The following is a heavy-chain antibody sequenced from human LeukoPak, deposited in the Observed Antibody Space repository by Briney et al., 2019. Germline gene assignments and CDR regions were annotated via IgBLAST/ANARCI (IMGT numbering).Heavy chain of an antibody. D-gene: IGHD4-23*01. CDR1: GGSISSSSYY. CDR2: IYHSGST. J-gene: IGHJ4*02. V-gene: IGHV4-39*07. CDR3: VRVDNGGNYFDY. Sequence: SETLSLTCTVSGGSISSSSYYWGWIRQPPGKGLEWIGSIYHSGSTYYNPSLKSRLTISADTSKNQFSLRLSSVTAADTAVYYCVRVDNGGNYFDYWGQGTLVTVSS.